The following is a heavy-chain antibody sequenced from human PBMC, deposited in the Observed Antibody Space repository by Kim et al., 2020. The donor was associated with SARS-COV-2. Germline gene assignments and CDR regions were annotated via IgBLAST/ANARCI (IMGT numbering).Heavy chain of an antibody. J-gene: IGHJ4*02. V-gene: IGHV3-7*03. CDR3: AREGYSGSSDY. Sequence: KYYVDSVKGRFTISRDNAKNSLYLQMNSLRAEDTAVYYCAREGYSGSSDYWGQGTLVTVSS. D-gene: IGHD1-26*01. CDR2: K.